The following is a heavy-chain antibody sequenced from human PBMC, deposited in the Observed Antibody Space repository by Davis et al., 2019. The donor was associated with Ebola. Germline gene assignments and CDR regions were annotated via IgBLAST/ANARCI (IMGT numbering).Heavy chain of an antibody. V-gene: IGHV4-59*12. CDR2: IYYSGST. CDR1: GGSISSYY. J-gene: IGHJ5*02. Sequence: PGGSLRLSCTVSGGSISSYYWSWIRQPPGKGLEWIGYIYYSGSTNYNPSLKSRVTISVDTSKNQFSLKLSSVTAADTAVYYCATVVPAAKGANWFDPWGQGTLVTVSS. CDR3: ATVVPAAKGANWFDP. D-gene: IGHD2-2*01.